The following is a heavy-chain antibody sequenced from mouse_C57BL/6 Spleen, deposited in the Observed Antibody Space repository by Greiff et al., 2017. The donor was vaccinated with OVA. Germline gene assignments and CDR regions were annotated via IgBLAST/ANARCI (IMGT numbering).Heavy chain of an antibody. CDR1: GYTFTSYW. CDR3: ARWITTVCFDY. D-gene: IGHD1-1*01. Sequence: QVQLQQPGAELVKPGASVKLSCKASGYTFTSYWMQWVKQRPGRGLEWLGRIDPNSGGTKYNEKFKSKATLTVDKPSSTAYMQLSSLTSEDSAVYCCARWITTVCFDYWGQGTTLTVAS. CDR2: IDPNSGGT. V-gene: IGHV1-72*01. J-gene: IGHJ2*01.